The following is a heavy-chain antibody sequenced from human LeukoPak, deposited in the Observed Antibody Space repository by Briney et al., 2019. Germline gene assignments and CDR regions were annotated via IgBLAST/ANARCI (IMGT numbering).Heavy chain of an antibody. Sequence: PGGSLRLSCAASGFTFSSYSMNWVRQAPGKGLEWVSSISSSSSYIYYADSVKGRFTISRDNAKNSLYLQMNSLRAKDTAVYYCARGRYSSLGLDIWGQGTMVTVSS. V-gene: IGHV3-21*01. D-gene: IGHD6-13*01. CDR3: ARGRYSSLGLDI. J-gene: IGHJ3*02. CDR2: ISSSSSYI. CDR1: GFTFSSYS.